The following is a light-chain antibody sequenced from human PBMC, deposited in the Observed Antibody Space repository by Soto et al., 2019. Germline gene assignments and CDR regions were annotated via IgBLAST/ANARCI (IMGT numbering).Light chain of an antibody. Sequence: QSALTQPASVSGSPGQSITISCTGTSSDVGAYNFVSWYQQHPGKAPKLMIYEVIHRPSGIPTRFSGSKSGNTASLTISRVQAEDEADYYCSAYTTSSTLVFGTGTKVTVL. CDR2: EVI. CDR3: SAYTTSSTLV. J-gene: IGLJ1*01. CDR1: SSDVGAYNF. V-gene: IGLV2-14*01.